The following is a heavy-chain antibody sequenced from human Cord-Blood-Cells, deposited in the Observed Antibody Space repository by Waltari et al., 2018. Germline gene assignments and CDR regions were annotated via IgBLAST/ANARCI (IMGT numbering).Heavy chain of an antibody. CDR1: GYSIRRGYY. CDR2: IYHSGST. D-gene: IGHD7-27*01. J-gene: IGHJ2*01. Sequence: QVQLQESGPGLVKPSETLSLTCPVSGYSIRRGYYWGWVRQPPGEGLEGIGSIYHSGSTYCNPSLKSRVTISVDTSKNQFSLKLGSVTAADTAVYYCARGFRKTGEERYFDLWGRDTLVTVSS. V-gene: IGHV4-38-2*02. CDR3: ARGFRKTGEERYFDL.